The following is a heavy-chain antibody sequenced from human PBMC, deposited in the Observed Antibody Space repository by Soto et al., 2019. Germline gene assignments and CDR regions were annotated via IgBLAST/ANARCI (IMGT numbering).Heavy chain of an antibody. D-gene: IGHD1-26*01. CDR1: GLTFSSYS. CDR3: AKDQKWDVPHWFDP. CDR2: ISSSSSTI. J-gene: IGHJ5*02. V-gene: IGHV3-48*01. Sequence: GGSLRLSCAASGLTFSSYSMNWVRQAPGKGLEWVSYISSSSSTIYYADSVKGRFTISRDNSKNTLYLQMNSLRAEDTAIYYCAKDQKWDVPHWFDPWGQGTLVTVSS.